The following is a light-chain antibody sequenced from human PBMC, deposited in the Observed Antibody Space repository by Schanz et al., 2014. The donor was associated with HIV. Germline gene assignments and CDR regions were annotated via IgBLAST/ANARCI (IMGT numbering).Light chain of an antibody. Sequence: QSALTQPPSASGSPGQSVTLSCAGTSGDIGGYISWYQHHPGKAPKLIMSEIHERPSGVPDRFSGSRSGNTATLTVSGLQAEDEADYYCCSYSRSGTPHYVFGTGTKLTVL. CDR3: CSYSRSGTPHYV. CDR1: SGDIGGY. V-gene: IGLV2-8*01. J-gene: IGLJ1*01. CDR2: EIH.